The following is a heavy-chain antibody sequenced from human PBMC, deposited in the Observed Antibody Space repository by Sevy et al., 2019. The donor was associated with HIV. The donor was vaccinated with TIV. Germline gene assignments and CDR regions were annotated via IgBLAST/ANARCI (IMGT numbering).Heavy chain of an antibody. D-gene: IGHD3-10*01. Sequence: SETLSLTCTVSGGSISSGDYYWSWIRQPPGKGLEWIGYIYYSGSTYYNPSLKSRVTISVDTSKNQFSLKLSSVTAADTAVYYCARVRAYYYGSRSYPYYFDYWGQGTLVTVSS. V-gene: IGHV4-30-4*01. J-gene: IGHJ4*02. CDR1: GGSISSGDYY. CDR2: IYYSGST. CDR3: ARVRAYYYGSRSYPYYFDY.